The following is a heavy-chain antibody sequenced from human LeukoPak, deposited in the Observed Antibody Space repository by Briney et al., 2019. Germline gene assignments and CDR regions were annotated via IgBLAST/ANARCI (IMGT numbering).Heavy chain of an antibody. CDR2: ISSSSSYI. J-gene: IGHJ5*02. CDR1: RFMFSTYS. Sequence: GGSLRLSCAASRFMFSTYSMNWVRQAPGKGLEWVSSISSSSSYIYYADSVKGRFTISRDNAKNSLYLQMNSLRAEDTAVYYCARDCSSTSCYKEIDPWGQGTLVTVSS. CDR3: ARDCSSTSCYKEIDP. V-gene: IGHV3-21*01. D-gene: IGHD2-2*02.